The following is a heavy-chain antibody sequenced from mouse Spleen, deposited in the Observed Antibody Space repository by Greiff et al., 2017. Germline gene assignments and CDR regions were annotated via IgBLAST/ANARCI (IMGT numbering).Heavy chain of an antibody. Sequence: VKLQQPGAELVKPGASVKLSCKASGYTFTSYWMHWVKQRPGQGLEWIGMIHPNSGSTNYNEKFKGKATLTSDTSSSTAYMQLSSLTSEDSAIYFCARCQTARAKGDDYWGQGTTLTVSS. CDR2: IHPNSGST. CDR1: GYTFTSYW. V-gene: IGHV1-64*01. D-gene: IGHD3-2*01. CDR3: ARCQTARAKGDDY. J-gene: IGHJ2*01.